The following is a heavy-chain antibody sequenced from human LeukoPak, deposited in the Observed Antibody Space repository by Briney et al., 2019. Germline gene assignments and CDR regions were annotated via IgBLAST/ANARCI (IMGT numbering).Heavy chain of an antibody. CDR1: GGSVSSSSYY. V-gene: IGHV4-39*01. CDR3: ARGGVYVNYYFDY. CDR2: IDYSGST. J-gene: IGHJ4*02. Sequence: SETLSLTCTVSGGSVSSSSYYWGWIRQPPGKGLEWIGSIDYSGSTYYNPSLKSRVTISVDTSKYQFSLKLSSVTAADTAVYYCARGGVYVNYYFDYWGQGTLVTVSS. D-gene: IGHD6-13*01.